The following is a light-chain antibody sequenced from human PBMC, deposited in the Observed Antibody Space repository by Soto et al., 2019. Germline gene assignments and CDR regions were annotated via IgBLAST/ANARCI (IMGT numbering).Light chain of an antibody. J-gene: IGLJ3*02. CDR1: TYGFETYNQ. V-gene: IGLV2-14*02. CDR2: EGS. CDR3: QVWGSTNDHRV. Sequence: QSALTQPASMSGSPGQSITISCSGTTYGFETYNQVSWYQQHPGKAPKILIYEGSKRPSGVSNRFSGSKSGNTASLTISRVEAGDEADYYCQVWGSTNDHRVFGGGTKLTVL.